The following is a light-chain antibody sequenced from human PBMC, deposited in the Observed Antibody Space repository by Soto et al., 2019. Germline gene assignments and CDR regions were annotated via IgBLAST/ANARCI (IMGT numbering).Light chain of an antibody. V-gene: IGKV3-20*01. CDR1: QTVSSNS. CDR2: DVS. Sequence: EIVLTQSPGTLTLSPGERATLSCRASQTVSSNSLAWYQQKAGQAPRVLIFDVSTRATGIPDRFSGSGSGTDFTLTISRLEPEDFAVYYCQLYGSSPKMFGQGTKVDIK. J-gene: IGKJ1*01. CDR3: QLYGSSPKM.